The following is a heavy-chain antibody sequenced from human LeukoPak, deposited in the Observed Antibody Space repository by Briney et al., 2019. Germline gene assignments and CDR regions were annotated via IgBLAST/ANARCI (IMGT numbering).Heavy chain of an antibody. D-gene: IGHD3-22*01. CDR3: ARDRSQTYYYDSSGYFDI. V-gene: IGHV1-18*01. CDR1: RYTFTSYG. CDR2: ISAYNGNT. J-gene: IGHJ3*02. Sequence: GASVKVSCKASRYTFTSYGISWVRQAPGQGLEWMGWISAYNGNTNYAQKLQGRVTMTTDTSTSTAYMELRSLRSDDTAVYYCARDRSQTYYYDSSGYFDIWGQGTMVTVSS.